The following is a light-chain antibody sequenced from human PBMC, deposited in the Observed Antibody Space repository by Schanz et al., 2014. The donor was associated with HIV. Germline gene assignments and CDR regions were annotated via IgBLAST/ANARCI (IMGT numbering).Light chain of an antibody. J-gene: IGKJ1*01. Sequence: EIVMTQSPATLSVSPGERATLSCRASQSVSSNYLAWYQQKPGQAPRLVIYATSTRAAGIPARFSGSGSGTEFTLTISSLQSEDFATYYCQQSYSTPRTFGQGTKVAIK. CDR2: ATS. CDR3: QQSYSTPRT. V-gene: IGKV3D-15*01. CDR1: QSVSSN.